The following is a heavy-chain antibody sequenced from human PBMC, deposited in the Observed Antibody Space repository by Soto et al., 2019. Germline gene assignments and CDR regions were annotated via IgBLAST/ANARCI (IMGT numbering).Heavy chain of an antibody. CDR1: GFPFSTFP. Sequence: EVQLLESGGGLVQRGGPLRPSVAAPGFPFSTFPLPWAPQAPGKGREWASAISTSGVTPYYADSVKGRFTISRDNSKNTLYLQMNSLRAEDTAVYYCAKASKGTSSYYYGMDVWGQGTTVTVSS. J-gene: IGHJ6*02. V-gene: IGHV3-23*01. D-gene: IGHD1-7*01. CDR3: AKASKGTSSYYYGMDV. CDR2: ISTSGVTP.